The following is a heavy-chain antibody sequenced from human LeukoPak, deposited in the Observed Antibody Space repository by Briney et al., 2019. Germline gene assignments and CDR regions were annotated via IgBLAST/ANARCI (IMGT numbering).Heavy chain of an antibody. V-gene: IGHV3-48*01. CDR1: GFTFSSYS. J-gene: IGHJ6*03. CDR2: ISSSSSTI. Sequence: GGSLRLSCAASGFTFSSYSMNWVRQAPGKGLEWVSYISSSSSTIYYADSVKGRFTISRDNAKNSLYLQMNSLRAEDTAVYYCASLIAAAGTYYYYYYMDVWGKGTTVTVSS. CDR3: ASLIAAAGTYYYYYYMDV. D-gene: IGHD6-13*01.